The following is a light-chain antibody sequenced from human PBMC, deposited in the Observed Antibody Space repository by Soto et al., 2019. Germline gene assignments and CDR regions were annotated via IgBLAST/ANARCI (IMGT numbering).Light chain of an antibody. CDR3: QQRSNWPAMIT. J-gene: IGKJ5*01. V-gene: IGKV3-11*01. Sequence: EIVLTQSPGTLSLSPGERATLSCRASQSVSSALAWYLQKPGQAPRLLIYVASTRAAGIPVRFSGSGSGTDFTLTISSLEPEDFAVYYCQQRSNWPAMITFGQGTRLEIK. CDR1: QSVSSA. CDR2: VAS.